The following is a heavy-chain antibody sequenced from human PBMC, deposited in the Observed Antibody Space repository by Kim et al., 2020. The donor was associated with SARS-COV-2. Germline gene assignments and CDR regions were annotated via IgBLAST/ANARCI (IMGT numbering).Heavy chain of an antibody. CDR3: AKDRGDNWLDIFDY. J-gene: IGHJ4*02. D-gene: IGHD1-1*01. Sequence: ADSVKGRFTISRDNSKNTLYLQMNSLRAEDTAVYYCAKDRGDNWLDIFDYWGQGTLATVSS. V-gene: IGHV3-23*01.